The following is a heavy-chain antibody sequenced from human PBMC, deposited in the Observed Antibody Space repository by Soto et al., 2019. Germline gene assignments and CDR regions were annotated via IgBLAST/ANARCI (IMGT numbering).Heavy chain of an antibody. CDR3: ARRVVVVPAAMDNAFDI. J-gene: IGHJ3*02. CDR1: GGSISSYY. CDR2: IYYSGST. V-gene: IGHV4-59*08. D-gene: IGHD2-2*01. Sequence: SETLSLTCTVSGGSISSYYWSWIRQPPGKGLEWIGYIYYSGSTNYNPSLKSRVTISVDTSKNQFSLKLSSVTAADTAVYYCARRVVVVPAAMDNAFDIWGQGTMVTVSS.